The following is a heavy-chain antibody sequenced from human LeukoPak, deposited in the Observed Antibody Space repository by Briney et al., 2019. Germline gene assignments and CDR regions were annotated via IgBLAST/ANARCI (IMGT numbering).Heavy chain of an antibody. V-gene: IGHV3-7*01. J-gene: IGHJ6*02. CDR3: TWYGVTHGLDV. CDR2: INQDGSDK. Sequence: GGSLSLSCAASGFSLSNYWRSWVRQAPGKGLEWVANINQDGSDKYYVAPVMGRFTISKDNAKNSVYLQMNSLRPEDTAIYYCTWYGVTHGLDVWGQGTTVTVSS. CDR1: GFSLSNYW. D-gene: IGHD3-10*01.